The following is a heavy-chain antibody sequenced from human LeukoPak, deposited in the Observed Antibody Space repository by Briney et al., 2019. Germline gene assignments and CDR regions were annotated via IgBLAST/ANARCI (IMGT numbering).Heavy chain of an antibody. CDR3: ARAVGYSSSWYSQYYFDY. Sequence: GGSLRLSCAASGFTFSSYWMHWVRQAPGKGLVWVSRINSDGSSTSYADSVKGRFTISRDNAKNTLYLQMNSLRAEDTAVYYCARAVGYSSSWYSQYYFDYWGQGTLVTASS. J-gene: IGHJ4*02. CDR2: INSDGSST. CDR1: GFTFSSYW. D-gene: IGHD6-13*01. V-gene: IGHV3-74*01.